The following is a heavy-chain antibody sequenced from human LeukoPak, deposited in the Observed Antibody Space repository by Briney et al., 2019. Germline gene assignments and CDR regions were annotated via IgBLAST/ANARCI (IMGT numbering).Heavy chain of an antibody. CDR2: SDPEDGER. CDR1: GKTLSDLS. D-gene: IGHD5-18*01. J-gene: IGHJ4*02. CDR3: VTGLTTMAVDYFDF. Sequence: ASVKVSCRVSGKTLSDLSIHWLRQPPGKGLEWLGGSDPEDGERIYAQMFQGRVTMTEDTSIDTAYMELSSLRSEDTAVYYCVTGLTTMAVDYFDFWGQGTLVTVST. V-gene: IGHV1-24*01.